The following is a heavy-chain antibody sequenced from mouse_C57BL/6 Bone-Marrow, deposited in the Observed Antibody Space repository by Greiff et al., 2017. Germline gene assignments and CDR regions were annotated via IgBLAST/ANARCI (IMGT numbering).Heavy chain of an antibody. CDR3: ARLSYYSTTGPFLDY. Sequence: EVHLVESGGDLVKPGGSLKLSCAASGFTFSSYGMSWVRQTPDKRLEWVATISSGGSYTYYPDSVKGRFTISRDNAKNTLYLQMSSLKSEDTAMYYCARLSYYSTTGPFLDYWGQGTTLTVSS. D-gene: IGHD2-5*01. CDR2: ISSGGSYT. V-gene: IGHV5-6*01. J-gene: IGHJ2*01. CDR1: GFTFSSYG.